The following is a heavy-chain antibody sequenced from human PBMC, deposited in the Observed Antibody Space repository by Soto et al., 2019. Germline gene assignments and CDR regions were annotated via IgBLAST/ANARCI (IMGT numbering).Heavy chain of an antibody. Sequence: QVQLLQSGAEVKKPGASVQVSCKASGYTFTNYGITWVRQAPGQGLEWMGWISADNGDTHYTQRLKGRVTMTTDTSTSTAYMELRGLRSDDTAVYYCARVQQLVGYFYYYMDVWGKGTTVTVSS. D-gene: IGHD6-6*01. V-gene: IGHV1-18*01. CDR1: GYTFTNYG. CDR3: ARVQQLVGYFYYYMDV. J-gene: IGHJ6*03. CDR2: ISADNGDT.